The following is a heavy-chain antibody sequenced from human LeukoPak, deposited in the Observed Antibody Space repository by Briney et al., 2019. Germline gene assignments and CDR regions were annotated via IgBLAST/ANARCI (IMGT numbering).Heavy chain of an antibody. CDR2: VYYSGST. V-gene: IGHV4-61*01. D-gene: IGHD3-10*01. CDR1: GASVSSGSYY. Sequence: SETLSLTCSVSGASVSSGSYYWSWIRQPPGKGLGWIGYVYYSGSTNYNPSLKSRVTISLVTSKNQFSLRLSSVTAADTAVYYCASRHGDSGSSNCWGQGTLVTVSS. CDR3: ASRHGDSGSSNC. J-gene: IGHJ4*02.